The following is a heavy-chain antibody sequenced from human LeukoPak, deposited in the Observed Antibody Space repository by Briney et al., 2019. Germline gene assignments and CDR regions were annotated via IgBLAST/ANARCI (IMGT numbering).Heavy chain of an antibody. V-gene: IGHV3-23*01. Sequence: GGSLRLSCAASGFTFSNYAMSWVRQAPGKGLEWVSALSGSGGSAYYADSVKGRFTISRDNSKNTLYLQMNSLRAEDTAVYYCARVKSSSWYDGFDYWGQGTLVTVSS. CDR2: LSGSGGSA. CDR3: ARVKSSSWYDGFDY. D-gene: IGHD6-13*01. J-gene: IGHJ4*02. CDR1: GFTFSNYA.